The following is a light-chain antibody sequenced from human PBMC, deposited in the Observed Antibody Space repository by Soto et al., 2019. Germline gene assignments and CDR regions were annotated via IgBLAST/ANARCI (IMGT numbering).Light chain of an antibody. CDR2: GAS. V-gene: IGKV3-15*01. Sequence: EIVMTQSPATLSVSPGERATLSCRASQSVSTNLVWYQQKPGQAPRLLIYGASTRATGIPGRFSGTGSGTEFTLTISSLQSEDSAVYYCQQYNPWWTFGQGTKVEI. CDR3: QQYNPWWT. J-gene: IGKJ1*01. CDR1: QSVSTN.